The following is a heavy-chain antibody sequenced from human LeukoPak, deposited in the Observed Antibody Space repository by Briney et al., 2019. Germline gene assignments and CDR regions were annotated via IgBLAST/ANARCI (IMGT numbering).Heavy chain of an antibody. CDR2: INTNTGNP. CDR3: ARDRVLLWFGESYYFDY. J-gene: IGHJ4*02. D-gene: IGHD3-10*01. V-gene: IGHV7-4-1*02. Sequence: VASVKVSCQASGYTFTSYAMNWVRQAPGQGLEWMGWINTNTGNPTYAQGFTGRFVFSLDTSVSTAYLQISSLKAEDTAVYYCARDRVLLWFGESYYFDYWGQGTLVTVSS. CDR1: GYTFTSYA.